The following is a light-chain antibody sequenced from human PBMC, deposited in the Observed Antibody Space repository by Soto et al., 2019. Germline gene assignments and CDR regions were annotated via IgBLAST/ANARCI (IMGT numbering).Light chain of an antibody. CDR3: QQYNNWPWT. Sequence: DIVMTQSPDSLAVSLGERATISCKSSQSVLFRSNNKNYLAWYQQKPGQAPRLLMFRTSSRATGFPARFSGSGSGTEFNLTISSLQSEDFGVYYCQQYNNWPWTFGQGTKVDIK. CDR2: RTS. J-gene: IGKJ1*01. V-gene: IGKV4-1*01. CDR1: QSVLFRSNNKNY.